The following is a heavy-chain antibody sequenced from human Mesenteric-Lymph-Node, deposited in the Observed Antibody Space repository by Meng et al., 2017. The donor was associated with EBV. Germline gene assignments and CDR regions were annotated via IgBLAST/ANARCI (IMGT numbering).Heavy chain of an antibody. CDR2: ISTYNGDT. Sequence: QVQLVQSGPEMKKPXXXXKXSCKASGYTFNNYHITWVRQAPGQGLQWMGWISTYNGDTSYAQNLQGRLTMTTDTSTSTAYMELRSLTSDDTAIYYCAREEFWSGYYANWGQGTLVTVSS. V-gene: IGHV1-18*04. CDR1: GYTFNNYH. D-gene: IGHD3-3*01. J-gene: IGHJ4*02. CDR3: AREEFWSGYYAN.